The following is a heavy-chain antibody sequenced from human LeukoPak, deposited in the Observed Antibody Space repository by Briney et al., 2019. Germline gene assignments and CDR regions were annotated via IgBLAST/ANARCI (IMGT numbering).Heavy chain of an antibody. Sequence: PGGSLRLSCAASGFTFSGYYMSWIRQAPGKGLEWVSYISSSASTIYYADSVKGRFTISRDNAKNSLYLQMNSLRAEDTAVYYCARQQLAAAGLIDYWGQGTLVTVSS. CDR1: GFTFSGYY. CDR2: ISSSASTI. V-gene: IGHV3-11*01. D-gene: IGHD6-13*01. CDR3: ARQQLAAAGLIDY. J-gene: IGHJ4*02.